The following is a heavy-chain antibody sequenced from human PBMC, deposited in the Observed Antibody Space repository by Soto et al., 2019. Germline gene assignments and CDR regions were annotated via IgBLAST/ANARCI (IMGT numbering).Heavy chain of an antibody. CDR3: AKDLVRGDILTGYDAFDI. Sequence: GGSLRLSCAASGFTFSSYAMSWVRQAPGKGLEWVSAISGSGGSTYYADSVKGRFTISRDNSKNTLYLQMNSLRAEDTAVYYCAKDLVRGDILTGYDAFDIWGQGTMVTVSS. CDR2: ISGSGGST. D-gene: IGHD3-9*01. V-gene: IGHV3-23*01. CDR1: GFTFSSYA. J-gene: IGHJ3*02.